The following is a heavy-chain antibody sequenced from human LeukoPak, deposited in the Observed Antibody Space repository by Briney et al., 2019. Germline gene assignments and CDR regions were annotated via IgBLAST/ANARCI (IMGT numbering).Heavy chain of an antibody. V-gene: IGHV3-23*01. D-gene: IGHD4-17*01. CDR1: GFTFSSHG. J-gene: IGHJ4*02. CDR3: AKSRHLTTVTNKPPFDY. CDR2: ISGTGDIT. Sequence: GGSLRLSCAASGFTFSSHGMTWVRQAPGKGPEWVSTISGTGDITYYVDSVKGRFTIFRDNSKNTPYLQMNSLRAEDTAVYYCAKSRHLTTVTNKPPFDYWGQGTLVTVSS.